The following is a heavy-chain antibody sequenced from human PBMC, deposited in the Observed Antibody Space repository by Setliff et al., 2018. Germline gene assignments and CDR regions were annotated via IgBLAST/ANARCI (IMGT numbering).Heavy chain of an antibody. D-gene: IGHD2-15*01. CDR1: GGSFSGYY. Sequence: SETLSLTCAVYGGSFSGYYWSWIRQPPGKRLEWIGYIYDSGITNYNPSLKSRVTISVDTSKNQISLKVKSVTAADTAVYYCARDVVAAFGWFDPWGQGTLVTVSS. J-gene: IGHJ5*02. V-gene: IGHV4-34*11. CDR3: ARDVVAAFGWFDP. CDR2: IYDSGIT.